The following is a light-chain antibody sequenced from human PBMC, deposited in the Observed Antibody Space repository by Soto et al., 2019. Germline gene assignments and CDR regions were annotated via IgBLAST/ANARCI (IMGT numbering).Light chain of an antibody. J-gene: IGLJ2*01. Sequence: QSVLTQPPSASGSPGQSVTISCTGSSSDVGDYNYVSWYQQPPGKAPKLMIYEVSKRPSGVPDRFSGSKSGNTASLTVSGLQTEDEADYYCSSYAGSKNYVIFGGGTKVTVL. CDR3: SSYAGSKNYVI. CDR1: SSDVGDYNY. V-gene: IGLV2-8*01. CDR2: EVS.